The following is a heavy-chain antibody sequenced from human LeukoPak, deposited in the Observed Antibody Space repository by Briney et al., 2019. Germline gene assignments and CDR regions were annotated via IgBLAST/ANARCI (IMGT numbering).Heavy chain of an antibody. J-gene: IGHJ4*02. CDR2: SSGSGGST. CDR3: AKDVDTSMVSLFDA. CDR1: GFTFNTYA. Sequence: PLGGSLRLSCAASGFTFNTYAMSWVRQAPGKGLEWVSGSSGSGGSTNYADSVKGRFTIFRDNSKNTLYLQMNSLRAEDTAVYYCAKDVDTSMVSLFDAWGQGTLVTVSS. D-gene: IGHD5-18*01. V-gene: IGHV3-23*01.